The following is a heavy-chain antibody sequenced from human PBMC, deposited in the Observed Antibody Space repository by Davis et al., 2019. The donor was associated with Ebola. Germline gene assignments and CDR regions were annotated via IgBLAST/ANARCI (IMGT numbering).Heavy chain of an antibody. CDR1: GFTFSSYG. V-gene: IGHV3-30*18. CDR3: AKGGVVVITDAFDI. Sequence: GESLKISCAASGFTFSSYGMHWVRQAPGKGLEWVAVISYDGSNKYYADSVKGRFTISRDNSKNTLYLQMNSLRAEDTAVYYCAKGGVVVITDAFDIWGQGTMVTVSS. D-gene: IGHD3-22*01. CDR2: ISYDGSNK. J-gene: IGHJ3*02.